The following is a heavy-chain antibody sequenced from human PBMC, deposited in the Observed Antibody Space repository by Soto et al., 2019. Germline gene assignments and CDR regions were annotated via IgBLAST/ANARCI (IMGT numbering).Heavy chain of an antibody. CDR2: IWYDGSNK. J-gene: IGHJ6*03. D-gene: IGHD3-10*01. Sequence: GGSLRLSCAASGFTFSSYGMHWVRQAPGKGLEWVAVIWYDGSNKYYADSVKGRFTISRDNSKNTLYLQMNSLRAEDTAVYYCARDPGITMVRGVPDPYYYMDVWGKGTTVTVSS. CDR3: ARDPGITMVRGVPDPYYYMDV. CDR1: GFTFSSYG. V-gene: IGHV3-33*01.